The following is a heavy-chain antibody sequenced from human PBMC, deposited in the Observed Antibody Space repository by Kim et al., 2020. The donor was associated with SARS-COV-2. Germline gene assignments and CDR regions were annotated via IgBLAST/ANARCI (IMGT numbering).Heavy chain of an antibody. Sequence: GGSLRLSCGASGFTFSIYWMSWVRQAPGKGLEWVADIKQDGSEKYYLESVLGRFTISRDNTKKSLYLQMDSLRDEDTAMYHCASLQGGRRGWLQPTDWSQGSLVTVSS. D-gene: IGHD5-12*01. J-gene: IGHJ4*02. CDR1: GFTFSIYW. V-gene: IGHV3-7*03. CDR3: ASLQGGRRGWLQPTD. CDR2: IKQDGSEK.